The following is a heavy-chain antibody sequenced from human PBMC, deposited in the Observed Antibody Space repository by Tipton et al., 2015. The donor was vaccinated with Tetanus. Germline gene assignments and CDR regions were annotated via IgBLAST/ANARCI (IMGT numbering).Heavy chain of an antibody. D-gene: IGHD2-15*01. Sequence: TLSLTCAVYGGSFSGYYWSWIRQPPGKGLEWIGEINHSGSTNYNPSLKSRVTISVDTSKNQFSLKLSSVPAADTAVYYCARDTVDSGGLDYWGQGTLVTVSS. CDR3: ARDTVDSGGLDY. V-gene: IGHV4-34*01. J-gene: IGHJ4*02. CDR1: GGSFSGYY. CDR2: INHSGST.